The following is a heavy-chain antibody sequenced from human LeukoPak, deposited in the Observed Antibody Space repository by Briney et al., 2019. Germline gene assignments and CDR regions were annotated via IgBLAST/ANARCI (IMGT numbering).Heavy chain of an antibody. J-gene: IGHJ4*02. CDR1: GGSISSGGYY. CDR3: ARDAMVGGDLLFDY. Sequence: SQTLSLTCTVSGGSISSGGYYWSWIRQHPGKGLEWIGYIYYSGTTYSNPSIESRANLSVDTSKNQFFLKLSSVADAATAVYYCARDAMVGGDLLFDYWGQGTLVTVSS. V-gene: IGHV4-31*03. D-gene: IGHD2-21*02. CDR2: IYYSGTT.